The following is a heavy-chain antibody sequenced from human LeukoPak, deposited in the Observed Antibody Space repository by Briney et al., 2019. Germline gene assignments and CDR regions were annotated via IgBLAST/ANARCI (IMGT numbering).Heavy chain of an antibody. CDR1: GFTFNSYA. Sequence: GGSLRLSCAASGFTFNSYAMSWVRQAPGKGLEWVSAISGSGGSTYYADSVKGRFTISRDNSKNTLYLQMNSLRAEDTAVYYCAKYYGSGSYYKTPPPYFDYWGQGTLVTVSS. J-gene: IGHJ4*02. D-gene: IGHD3-10*01. CDR3: AKYYGSGSYYKTPPPYFDY. V-gene: IGHV3-23*01. CDR2: ISGSGGST.